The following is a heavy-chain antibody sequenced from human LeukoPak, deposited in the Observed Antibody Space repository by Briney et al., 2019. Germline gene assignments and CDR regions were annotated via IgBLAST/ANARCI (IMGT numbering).Heavy chain of an antibody. CDR3: ARYSGSYYWFDP. CDR2: INPNSGDT. D-gene: IGHD1-26*01. V-gene: IGHV1-2*06. CDR1: GYTFTVYY. J-gene: IGHJ5*02. Sequence: VASVKVSCKASGYTFTVYYMYWVRQAPGQGLEWMGRINPNSGDTDYAQNFQGRVTMTRDTSTSTVYMELSSLRSEDTAVYYCARYSGSYYWFDPWGQGTLVTVSS.